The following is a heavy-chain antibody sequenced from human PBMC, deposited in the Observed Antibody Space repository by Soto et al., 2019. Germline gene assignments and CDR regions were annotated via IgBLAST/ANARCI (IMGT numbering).Heavy chain of an antibody. D-gene: IGHD3-3*01. CDR3: ARWSYLDY. J-gene: IGHJ4*02. CDR2: ISGSDGKT. V-gene: IGHV3-23*01. CDR1: GFSFGSYA. Sequence: GGSLRLSCVASGFSFGSYALTWVRQAPGKGLEWVSTISGSDGKTFYADAVKGRFSISRDISQSTLYLQMNSLRADDTAIYYCARWSYLDYWGQGTRVTVS.